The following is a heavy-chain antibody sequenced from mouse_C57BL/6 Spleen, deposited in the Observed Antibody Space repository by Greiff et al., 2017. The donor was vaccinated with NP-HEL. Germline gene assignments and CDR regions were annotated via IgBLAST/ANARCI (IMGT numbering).Heavy chain of an antibody. D-gene: IGHD1-1*01. CDR3: VRQTPPITTQPYAMDY. Sequence: EVQVVESGGGLVQPKGSLKLSCAASGFSFNTYAMNWVRQAPGKGLEWVARIRSKSNNYATYYADSVKDRFTISRDDSESMLYLQMNNLKTEDTAMYYCVRQTPPITTQPYAMDYWGQGTSVTVSS. CDR1: GFSFNTYA. V-gene: IGHV10-1*01. J-gene: IGHJ4*01. CDR2: IRSKSNNYAT.